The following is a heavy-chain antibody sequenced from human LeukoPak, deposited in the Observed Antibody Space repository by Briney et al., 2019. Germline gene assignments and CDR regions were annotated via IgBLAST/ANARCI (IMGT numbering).Heavy chain of an antibody. CDR3: ARDRSGRYFDWFPYYYYYMDV. J-gene: IGHJ6*03. CDR2: ISAYNGNT. CDR1: GYTFTSYG. V-gene: IGHV1-18*01. D-gene: IGHD3-9*01. Sequence: RASVKVSCRASGYTFTSYGISWVRQAPGQGLEWMGWISAYNGNTNYAQKLQGRVTMTTDTSTSTAYMELRSLRSDDTAVYYCARDRSGRYFDWFPYYYYYMDVWGKGTTVTISS.